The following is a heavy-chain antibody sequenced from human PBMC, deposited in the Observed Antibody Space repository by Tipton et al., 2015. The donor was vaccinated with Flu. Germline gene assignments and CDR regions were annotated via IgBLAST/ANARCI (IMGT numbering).Heavy chain of an antibody. J-gene: IGHJ5*02. V-gene: IGHV4-38-2*02. Sequence: TLSLTCTVSGGSASGYYWGWIRQPPGKGLEWIGNVHRSGSPYYNPSLRSRVTMTVDGAKNQFSLRLASVTATDTAVYYCARRDYSNYVSEPKNWFDPWGQGTLVTVSS. CDR3: ARRDYSNYVSEPKNWFDP. D-gene: IGHD6-13*01. CDR2: VHRSGSP. CDR1: GGSASGYY.